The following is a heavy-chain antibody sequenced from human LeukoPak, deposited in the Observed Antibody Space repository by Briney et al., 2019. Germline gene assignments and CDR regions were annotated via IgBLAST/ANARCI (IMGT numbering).Heavy chain of an antibody. V-gene: IGHV4-59*01. CDR3: ARGRIIGP. CDR1: GGSISSYS. D-gene: IGHD1-14*01. Sequence: SETLSLTCTVSGGSISSYSWNWIRQPPGKGLEWVGRIYNSGRTNYNPSLKSRVTISVDTSKNQFSLKLSSVTAADTAIYYCARGRIIGPWGQGTLVTVSS. J-gene: IGHJ4*02. CDR2: IYNSGRT.